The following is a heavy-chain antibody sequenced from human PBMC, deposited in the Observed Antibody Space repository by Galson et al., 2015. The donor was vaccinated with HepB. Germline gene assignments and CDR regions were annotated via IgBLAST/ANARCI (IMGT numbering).Heavy chain of an antibody. D-gene: IGHD3-3*01. CDR3: ARASSIPFGVPDVSTWFDY. Sequence: QSGAEVTKPGASVKVSCKASGYTFTSYGINWVRQAPGQGLEWMGWISAYNGNTNYAQKIQGRVTMTIDTSTSTAYMELRSLRSDDTAVYYCARASSIPFGVPDVSTWFDYWGQGTLVTVSS. J-gene: IGHJ4*02. CDR1: GYTFTSYG. V-gene: IGHV1-18*01. CDR2: ISAYNGNT.